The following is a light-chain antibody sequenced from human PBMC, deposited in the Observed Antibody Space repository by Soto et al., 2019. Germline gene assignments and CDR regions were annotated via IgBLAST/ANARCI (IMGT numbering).Light chain of an antibody. CDR2: GAS. CDR3: QQTHAVPLT. CDR1: QPIADY. J-gene: IGKJ5*01. V-gene: IGKV1-39*01. Sequence: DFQMSQSPASLSASVGDRFTIAGRAGQPIADYLNWYQQKPGEAPKVLIFGASSLRTGVPSRFSGSGYGTDFTLTINNLPPEDFAPYSCQQTHAVPLTFGQGTRLEI.